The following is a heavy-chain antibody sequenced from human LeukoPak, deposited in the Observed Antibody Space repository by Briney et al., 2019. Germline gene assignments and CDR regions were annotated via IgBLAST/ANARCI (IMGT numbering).Heavy chain of an antibody. CDR3: ARPTSASYSSGYHY. CDR2: IHYSGNT. D-gene: IGHD3-22*01. J-gene: IGHJ4*02. Sequence: PSETLSLTCTVSGGSISGSYNYWGWIRQPPGKGLEWIGSIHYSGNTYYNPSLKSRVTISVDTSENQFSLTLTSVTAADTAVYYCARPTSASYSSGYHYWGQGTLVTVSS. V-gene: IGHV4-39*01. CDR1: GGSISGSYNY.